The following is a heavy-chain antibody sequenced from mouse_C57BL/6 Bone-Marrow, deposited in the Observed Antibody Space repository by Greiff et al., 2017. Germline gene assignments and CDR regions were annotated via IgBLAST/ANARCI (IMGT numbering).Heavy chain of an antibody. CDR1: GFNIKDYY. D-gene: IGHD2-3*01. CDR3: ARSWGYSYYYAMDY. Sequence: VQLKQSGAELVRPGASVKLSCTASGFNIKDYYMHWVKQRPEQGLEWIGRIDPEDGDTEYAPKFKSKATLTVDTSSSTAYMQLSSLTSEDSAVYYCARSWGYSYYYAMDYWGQGTSVTVSS. CDR2: IDPEDGDT. J-gene: IGHJ4*01. V-gene: IGHV14-1*01.